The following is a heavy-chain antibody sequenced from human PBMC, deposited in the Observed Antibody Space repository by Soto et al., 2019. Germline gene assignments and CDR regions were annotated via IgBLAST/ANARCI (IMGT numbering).Heavy chain of an antibody. CDR3: AKAGDFWSGRLNYFDS. J-gene: IGHJ5*01. D-gene: IGHD3-3*01. Sequence: DVQLLESGGGLAPPGESLRLSCTASGFTFSSHAMNWVRQAPGKGLEWVADVSGHGLNTFYADSVKGRFTVSRDNSKNMVFLQMSGLRDDDTGMYYCAKAGDFWSGRLNYFDSWGPGTRVTVSS. CDR2: VSGHGLNT. CDR1: GFTFSSHA. V-gene: IGHV3-23*01.